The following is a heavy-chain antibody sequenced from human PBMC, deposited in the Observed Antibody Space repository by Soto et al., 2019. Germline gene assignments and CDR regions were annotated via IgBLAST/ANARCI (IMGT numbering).Heavy chain of an antibody. D-gene: IGHD4-17*01. CDR1: GFTFRTHA. CDR3: AKDVGDYVPYYNGMDV. Sequence: ESGGGVVQPGTSLRLSCAASGFTFRTHAMHWVRQAPGKGLEWMAVIAYDGNEKFYADSVKGRFTISRDNSKNALYLQINTLRTEDTAVYYCAKDVGDYVPYYNGMDVWGQGTTVTVSS. CDR2: IAYDGNEK. J-gene: IGHJ6*02. V-gene: IGHV3-30*18.